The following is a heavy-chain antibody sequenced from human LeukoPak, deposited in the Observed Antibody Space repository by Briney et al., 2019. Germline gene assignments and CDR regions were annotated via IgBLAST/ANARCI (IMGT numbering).Heavy chain of an antibody. V-gene: IGHV4-34*01. Sequence: SETLSLTCAVYGGSFSGYYWSWIRQPPGKGLEWIGEINHSGSTNYNPSLKSRVTISVDTSKNQFSLKLSSVSAADTAVYYCVRGPYGSGISNWFDPWGQGTQVIVSS. J-gene: IGHJ5*02. CDR1: GGSFSGYY. D-gene: IGHD3-10*01. CDR3: VRGPYGSGISNWFDP. CDR2: INHSGST.